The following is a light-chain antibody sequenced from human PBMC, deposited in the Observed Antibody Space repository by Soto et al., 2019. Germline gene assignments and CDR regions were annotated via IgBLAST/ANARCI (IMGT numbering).Light chain of an antibody. J-gene: IGKJ4*01. CDR2: GAF. Sequence: DIFLTQSPGTLSLSPVEIATLSCRASQSVSNNYLAWYQQKPGQAPRLLIYGAFSRATDIPDRFSGSGSGTVFTLTISSLEPEDFAVYYCQQRSNWPPTFGGGTKVDI. V-gene: IGKV3D-20*02. CDR1: QSVSNNY. CDR3: QQRSNWPPT.